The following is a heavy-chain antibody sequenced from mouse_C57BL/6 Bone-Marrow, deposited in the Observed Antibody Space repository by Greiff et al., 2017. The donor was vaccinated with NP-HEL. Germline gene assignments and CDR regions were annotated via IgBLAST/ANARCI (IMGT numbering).Heavy chain of an antibody. CDR2: IDPNSGGT. CDR3: ARRMVTTSWYFDV. CDR1: GYTFTSYW. Sequence: QVQLLQPGAELVKPGASVKLSCKASGYTFTSYWMHWVQQRPGRGLEWIGRIDPNSGGTKYNEKFKSKATLPVDKPSSTAYMQLSSLTSEDSAVYYCARRMVTTSWYFDVWGTGTTVTVSS. V-gene: IGHV1-72*01. D-gene: IGHD2-2*01. J-gene: IGHJ1*03.